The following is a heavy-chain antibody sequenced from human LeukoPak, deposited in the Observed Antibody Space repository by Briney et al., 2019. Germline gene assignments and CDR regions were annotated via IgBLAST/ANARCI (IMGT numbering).Heavy chain of an antibody. Sequence: GGSLRLSCAASGFTFSDYTMNWVRQAPGKGLEWVSSISSGGSYIYYAVSVKGRFTISRDNAKNSLYLQMNSLRAEDTAVFYCARGGLYSTGWYVVYWGQGTLVTVS. J-gene: IGHJ4*02. V-gene: IGHV3-21*01. CDR2: ISSGGSYI. CDR3: ARGGLYSTGWYVVY. D-gene: IGHD6-19*01. CDR1: GFTFSDYT.